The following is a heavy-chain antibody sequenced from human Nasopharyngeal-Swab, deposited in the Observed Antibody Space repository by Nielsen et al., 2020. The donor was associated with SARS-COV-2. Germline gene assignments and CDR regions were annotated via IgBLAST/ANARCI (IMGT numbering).Heavy chain of an antibody. CDR3: ARDPVGYYDILTGYYKGDYNWFDP. J-gene: IGHJ5*02. CDR1: GFTFSSYS. D-gene: IGHD3-9*01. CDR2: ISSSSSTI. V-gene: IGHV3-48*02. Sequence: GGSLRLSCAASGFTFSSYSMNWVRQAPGKGLEWVSYISSSSSTIYYADSVKGRFTISRDNAKNSLYLQMNSLRDEDTAVYYCARDPVGYYDILTGYYKGDYNWFDPWGQGTLVTVSS.